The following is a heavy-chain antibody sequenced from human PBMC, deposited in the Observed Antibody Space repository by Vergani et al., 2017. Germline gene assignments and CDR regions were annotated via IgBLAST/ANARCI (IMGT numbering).Heavy chain of an antibody. CDR2: ISGSGGST. V-gene: IGHV3-23*04. D-gene: IGHD6-19*01. CDR1: GFTFSSYG. Sequence: VQLVESGGGVVQPGRSLRLSCAASGFTFSSYGMHWVRQAPGKGLEWVSAISGSGGSTYYADSVKGRFTISRDNSKNTLYLQMNSLRAEDTAVYYCAKAGAVGGSRPTDYWGQGTLVTVSS. J-gene: IGHJ4*02. CDR3: AKAGAVGGSRPTDY.